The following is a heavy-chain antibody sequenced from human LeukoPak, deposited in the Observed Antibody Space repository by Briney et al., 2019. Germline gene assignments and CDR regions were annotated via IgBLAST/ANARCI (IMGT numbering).Heavy chain of an antibody. D-gene: IGHD2-2*01. CDR1: GYTLTELS. V-gene: IGHV1-8*01. Sequence: ASVKVSCKVSGYTLTELSMHWVRQAPGKGLEWMGWMNPNSGNTGYAQKFQGRVTMTRNTSISTAYMDLSSLRSEDTAVYYCARRYCSSTSCHYFDYWGQGTLVTVSS. J-gene: IGHJ4*02. CDR2: MNPNSGNT. CDR3: ARRYCSSTSCHYFDY.